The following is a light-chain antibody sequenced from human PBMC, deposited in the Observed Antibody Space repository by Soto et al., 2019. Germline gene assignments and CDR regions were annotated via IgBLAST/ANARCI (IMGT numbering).Light chain of an antibody. CDR1: QSISSW. CDR3: QQYNSYRT. CDR2: DAS. J-gene: IGKJ1*01. V-gene: IGKV1-5*01. Sequence: DIHMTQSPSTLSASVGARVTITVRASQSISSWLAWYQQKPGKAPKLLIYDASSLESGVPSGFSGSGSGTEFTLTISSLQPDDFATYYCQQYNSYRTFGQGTKVDI.